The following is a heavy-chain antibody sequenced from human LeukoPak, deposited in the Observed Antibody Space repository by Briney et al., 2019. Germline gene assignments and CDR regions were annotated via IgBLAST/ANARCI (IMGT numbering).Heavy chain of an antibody. V-gene: IGHV3-20*04. Sequence: PGGSLRLSCAGSGFNFEDDGMTWVRQAPGKGLEWVSGISWNAGGTGYADSVKGRFTISRDNAKKSLYLQMNSLRADDTALYYCARYPGSGGGYSWGQGTLVTVSS. CDR2: ISWNAGGT. CDR1: GFNFEDDG. D-gene: IGHD5-12*01. CDR3: ARYPGSGGGYS. J-gene: IGHJ4*02.